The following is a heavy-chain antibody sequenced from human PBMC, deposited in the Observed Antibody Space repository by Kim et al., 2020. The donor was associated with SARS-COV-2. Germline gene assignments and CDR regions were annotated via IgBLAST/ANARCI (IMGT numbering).Heavy chain of an antibody. CDR3: TSKYYYDTSGYYYADW. V-gene: IGHV4-38-2*02. Sequence: SETLSLTCTVSSHSTSSGYYWGLIRQPPGKGLEWIGSVHQSSMTYYNPSLRSRVTISIDTSKNQFSLRLNSVTAADTAVYYCTSKYYYDTSGYYYADWWGQGTLVTVSS. D-gene: IGHD3-22*01. CDR1: SHSTSSGYY. J-gene: IGHJ4*02. CDR2: VHQSSMT.